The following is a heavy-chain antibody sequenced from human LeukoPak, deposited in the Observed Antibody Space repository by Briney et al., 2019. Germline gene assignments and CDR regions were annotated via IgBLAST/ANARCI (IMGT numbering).Heavy chain of an antibody. D-gene: IGHD1-26*01. J-gene: IGHJ3*02. Sequence: PGGSLRLSCAASGFTFSSYGMHWVRQAPGKGLEWVAFIRYDGSNKYYADSVKGRFTISRDNSKNTLYLQMNSLRAEDTAVYYCAKGVGATAAFDIWGQGTMVTVSS. CDR1: GFTFSSYG. CDR2: IRYDGSNK. CDR3: AKGVGATAAFDI. V-gene: IGHV3-30*02.